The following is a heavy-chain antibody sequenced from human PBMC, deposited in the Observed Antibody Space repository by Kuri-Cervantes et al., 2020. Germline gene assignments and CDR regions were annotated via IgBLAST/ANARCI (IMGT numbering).Heavy chain of an antibody. V-gene: IGHV4-4*02. D-gene: IGHD2-2*02. J-gene: IGHJ4*02. Sequence: SCAVSGGSISSSNWWSWVRQPPGKGLEWIGEIYHSGSTNYNPSLKSRVTISVDTSKNQFSLKLSSVTAADTAVYYCARSRANYIVVVPAAIAPDYWGQGTLVTVSS. CDR1: GGSISSSNW. CDR3: ARSRANYIVVVPAAIAPDY. CDR2: IYHSGST.